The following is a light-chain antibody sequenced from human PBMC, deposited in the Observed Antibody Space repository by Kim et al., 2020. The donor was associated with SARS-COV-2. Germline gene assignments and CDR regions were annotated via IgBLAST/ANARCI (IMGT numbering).Light chain of an antibody. J-gene: IGKJ3*01. V-gene: IGKV1-39*01. CDR3: QQSYITPFT. CDR1: QSISSH. CDR2: AAS. Sequence: DIQMTQSPSTLSASVGDRVTITCRTTQSISSHLNWYQRKPGRPPKLLISAASTLQGGVPSRFSGSGSETDFTLTISSLQPEDFATYFCQQSYITPFTFGPGTKVDIK.